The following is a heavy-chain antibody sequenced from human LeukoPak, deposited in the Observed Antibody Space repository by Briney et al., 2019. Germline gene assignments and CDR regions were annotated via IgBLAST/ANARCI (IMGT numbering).Heavy chain of an antibody. CDR3: VKEMYDFPAG. D-gene: IGHD3-3*01. J-gene: IGHJ3*01. CDR1: GFTFSSYA. CDR2: ISGSGGST. Sequence: PGGSLRLSCAASGFTFSSYAMSWARQAPGKGLEWVSAISGSGGSTYYADSVKGRFITSRDNSKNTLYLQMNSLRAEDTAVYYCVKEMYDFPAGWGQGTMVTVSS. V-gene: IGHV3-23*01.